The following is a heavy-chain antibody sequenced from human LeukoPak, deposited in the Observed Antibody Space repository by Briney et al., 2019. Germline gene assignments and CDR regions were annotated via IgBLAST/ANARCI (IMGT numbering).Heavy chain of an antibody. Sequence: SDTLSLTCTVSGGSITSSSYYWAWVRQPPGKGLQWVGSIYYAGRTYYNPSLESRVTISVDTSKNQFSLKLSSVTAADTAVYYCARDPKAGYMDVWGKGTTVTISS. V-gene: IGHV4-39*07. CDR3: ARDPKAGYMDV. CDR2: IYYAGRT. CDR1: GGSITSSSYY. J-gene: IGHJ6*03. D-gene: IGHD3-10*01.